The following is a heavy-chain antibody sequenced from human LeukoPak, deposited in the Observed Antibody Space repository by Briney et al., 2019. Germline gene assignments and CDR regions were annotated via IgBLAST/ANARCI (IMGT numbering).Heavy chain of an antibody. CDR3: ARFKPAAGTPNFDY. CDR1: GGSISGYY. V-gene: IGHV4-59*01. J-gene: IGHJ4*02. Sequence: SETLSLTCTVSGGSISGYYWSWIRQPPGKGLEWIGYIHYSGTTNYNPSLRSRVTISVDTSKNQFSLKLSSVTAADTAVYYCARFKPAAGTPNFDYWGQGTLVTVSS. D-gene: IGHD6-13*01. CDR2: IHYSGTT.